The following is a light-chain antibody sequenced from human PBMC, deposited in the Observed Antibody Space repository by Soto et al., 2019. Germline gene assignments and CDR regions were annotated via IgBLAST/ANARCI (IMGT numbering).Light chain of an antibody. CDR3: QQYGSLSWT. V-gene: IGKV3-20*01. CDR1: QSVSSSY. CDR2: GAS. Sequence: EIVLTQSPGTLSFSPGERATLSCRASQSVSSSYLAWYQQKPSQAPRLLIYGASSRATGIPDRFSGSGSGTDFTLTISRLEPEDFAVYYCQQYGSLSWTFGQGTKVDI. J-gene: IGKJ1*01.